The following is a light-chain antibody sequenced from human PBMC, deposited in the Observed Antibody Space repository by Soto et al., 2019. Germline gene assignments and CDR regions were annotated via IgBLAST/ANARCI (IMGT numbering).Light chain of an antibody. Sequence: DIQMTQYPSTLSASVGDRVTITCRASQSISSWLAWYQQTPGKAPKLLIYKASSLESGVPSRFSGSASGTDFTLTISRLQPDDSATYYCQQYNSYSTFGQGTKVDI. J-gene: IGKJ1*01. CDR2: KAS. V-gene: IGKV1-5*03. CDR3: QQYNSYST. CDR1: QSISSW.